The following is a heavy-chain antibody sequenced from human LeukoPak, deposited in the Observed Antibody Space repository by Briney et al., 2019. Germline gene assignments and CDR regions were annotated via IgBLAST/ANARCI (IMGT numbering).Heavy chain of an antibody. J-gene: IGHJ5*02. CDR1: GYTFTHYY. D-gene: IGHD2-15*01. V-gene: IGHV1-69-2*01. CDR2: VDPEDGET. CDR3: GRCCSVSSRYSRWLDT. Sequence: GASVNVSCLASGYTFTHYYMHWVQQAPGKGREWMGLVDPEDGETIYAEKLQGRVTIPADTSTDTAYVDLNSQRSEHAAVYCCGRCCSVSSRYSRWLDTWGQGTLVTVSS.